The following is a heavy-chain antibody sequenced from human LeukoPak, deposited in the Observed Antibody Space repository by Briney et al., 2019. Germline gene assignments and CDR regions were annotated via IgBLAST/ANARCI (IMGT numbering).Heavy chain of an antibody. CDR2: ISSRSTYA. J-gene: IGHJ5*02. Sequence: GGSLRLSCAASGFTFSDYSMNWVRETPGQGLEWVSSISSRSTYAYYADSVRGRFTVSRDSAKNSLFLQMDNLRVEDTAIYYCARAHIQDYTIVGLVDHWGQGTLVTVSS. CDR3: ARAHIQDYTIVGLVDH. D-gene: IGHD1-26*01. V-gene: IGHV3-21*01. CDR1: GFTFSDYS.